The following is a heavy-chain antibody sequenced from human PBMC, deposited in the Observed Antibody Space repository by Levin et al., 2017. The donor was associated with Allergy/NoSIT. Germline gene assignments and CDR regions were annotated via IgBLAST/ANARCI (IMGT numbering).Heavy chain of an antibody. Sequence: TSETLSLTCTVSSASMSSGFYYWSWIRQPAGKGLEWIGRIYTSGSTNYNPSLHSRVTVSIDTSKNQFSLKLSSVTAADTAVYYCARELYQGAFDIWGQGTMVTVSS. V-gene: IGHV4-61*02. CDR3: ARELYQGAFDI. CDR2: IYTSGST. J-gene: IGHJ3*02. CDR1: SASMSSGFYY. D-gene: IGHD2-2*01.